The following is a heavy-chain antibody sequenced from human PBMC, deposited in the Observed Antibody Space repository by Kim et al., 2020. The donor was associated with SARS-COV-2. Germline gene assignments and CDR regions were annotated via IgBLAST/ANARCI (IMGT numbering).Heavy chain of an antibody. CDR2: ISTRGESI. V-gene: IGHV3-11*01. CDR1: GLSFSDSY. D-gene: IGHD5-12*01. J-gene: IGHJ4*02. Sequence: GGSLRLSRAASGLSFSDSYMNWVRQAPGKGLEWLSFISTRGESIFYADSVEGRFTISRDNAKNSLYLQMNYLRDEDTAVYYCARSGNGYNAFGIWGQGVLVTVSS. CDR3: ARSGNGYNAFGI.